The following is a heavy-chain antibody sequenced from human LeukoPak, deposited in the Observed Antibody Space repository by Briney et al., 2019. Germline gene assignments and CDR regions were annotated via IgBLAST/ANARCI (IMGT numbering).Heavy chain of an antibody. CDR3: ARGPYWPNIVVVPENYYMDV. CDR2: MNPNSGNT. D-gene: IGHD2-2*01. CDR1: GYTFTSYG. V-gene: IGHV1-8*03. Sequence: ASVKVSCKASGYTFTSYGINWVRQATGQGLEWMGWMNPNSGNTGYAQKFPGRVTITRNTSISTAYMELSSLRSEDTAVYYCARGPYWPNIVVVPENYYMDVWGKGTTVTVSS. J-gene: IGHJ6*03.